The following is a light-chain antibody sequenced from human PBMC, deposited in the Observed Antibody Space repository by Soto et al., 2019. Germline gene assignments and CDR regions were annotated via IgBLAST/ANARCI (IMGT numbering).Light chain of an antibody. J-gene: IGKJ4*01. Sequence: VLPQSQATLSLSPGERATLSCRTSLSVSVYLDWYQQKPGQAPRLLIYGASTRATGIPDRFSGSGSGTEFTLTISSLQSEDFAVYYCQHYNNWLGTFGGGTKV. V-gene: IGKV3-15*01. CDR2: GAS. CDR3: QHYNNWLGT. CDR1: LSVSVY.